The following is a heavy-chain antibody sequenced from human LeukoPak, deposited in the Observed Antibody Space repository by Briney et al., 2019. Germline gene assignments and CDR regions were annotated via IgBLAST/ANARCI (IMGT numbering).Heavy chain of an antibody. Sequence: TGGSLRLSCAASGFTFSSYAMSWVRQAPGKGLEWVSAISGSGGSTYYADSVKGRFTISRDNSKNTLYLQMNSLRAEDTAVYYCAKDGYIVVVTAIPNWFDPWGQGTLVTVSS. J-gene: IGHJ5*02. CDR2: ISGSGGST. CDR3: AKDGYIVVVTAIPNWFDP. V-gene: IGHV3-23*01. CDR1: GFTFSSYA. D-gene: IGHD2-21*02.